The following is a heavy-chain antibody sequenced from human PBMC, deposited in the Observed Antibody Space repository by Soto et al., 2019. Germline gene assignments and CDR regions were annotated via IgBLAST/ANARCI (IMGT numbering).Heavy chain of an antibody. CDR3: ARGDCSSTSCPLDAFDI. D-gene: IGHD2-2*01. Sequence: ASVKVSCKASGYTFTSYGINWVRQAPGQGLEWMGWISAYNGNTNYAQKLQGRVTMTTDTYKSTAYMELRSLRPDDTAVYYCARGDCSSTSCPLDAFDIWGQGTMVTVSS. CDR2: ISAYNGNT. J-gene: IGHJ3*02. V-gene: IGHV1-18*01. CDR1: GYTFTSYG.